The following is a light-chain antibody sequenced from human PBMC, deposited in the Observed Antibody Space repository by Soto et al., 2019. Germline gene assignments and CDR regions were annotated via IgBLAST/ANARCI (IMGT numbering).Light chain of an antibody. Sequence: ILMTQSPATLSVSPGERATLSCRASQSVSNNLAWYQHKPGQAPRLLIYDASTRATGIPARFSGSGSGTEFTLTISGLQSEDFAVYYCQQYNIWPPWTFGQGTKVEVK. J-gene: IGKJ1*01. CDR3: QQYNIWPPWT. CDR1: QSVSNN. CDR2: DAS. V-gene: IGKV3-15*01.